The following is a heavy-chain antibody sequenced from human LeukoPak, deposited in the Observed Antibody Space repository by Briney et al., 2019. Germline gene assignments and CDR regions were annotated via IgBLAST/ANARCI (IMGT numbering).Heavy chain of an antibody. J-gene: IGHJ2*01. CDR2: IYYNGTT. CDR3: ARPGSRGFWYFDF. CDR1: GGSISSYY. Sequence: SETLSLTCTVSGGSISSYYWSWIRQPPGKGLEWIGHIYYNGTTTYNPSLKSRVTISVDTSKNQFSLKLSSVTAADTAVYYCARPGSRGFWYFDFWGRGTLVTVSS. D-gene: IGHD3-10*01. V-gene: IGHV4-59*08.